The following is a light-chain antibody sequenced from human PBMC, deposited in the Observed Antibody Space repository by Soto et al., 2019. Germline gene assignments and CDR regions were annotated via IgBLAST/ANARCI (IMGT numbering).Light chain of an antibody. J-gene: IGLJ1*01. Sequence: QSVLTQPPSASGTPGQRVTISCSGSSSNIGSNTVNWYQQLPGTAPKLLMYTNNQRPSGVPDRFSGSKSGTSASLAISGLQSEDEADYYCLVSAGGAFVFGAGTKLTVL. V-gene: IGLV1-44*01. CDR2: TNN. CDR3: LVSAGGAFV. CDR1: SSNIGSNT.